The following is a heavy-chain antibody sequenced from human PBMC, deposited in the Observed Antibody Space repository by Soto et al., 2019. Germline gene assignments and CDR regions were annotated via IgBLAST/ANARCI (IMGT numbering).Heavy chain of an antibody. CDR2: IYGNGGGI. V-gene: IGHV3-23*05. D-gene: IGHD1-26*01. CDR1: GLPHSSFA. CDR3: ASDLVGASDSYGLDV. J-gene: IGHJ6*02. Sequence: GSLRLSCTASGLPHSSFAMMWVRQAPGKGLECVSGIYGNGGGIEYADSVRGRFIISRDNSKNRLYLQMNSLRAEDTAVYYCASDLVGASDSYGLDVWGQGTPVTVSS.